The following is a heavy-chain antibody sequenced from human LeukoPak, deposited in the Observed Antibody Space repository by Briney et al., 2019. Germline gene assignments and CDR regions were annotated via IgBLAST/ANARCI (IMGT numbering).Heavy chain of an antibody. CDR1: GYTFTSYG. D-gene: IGHD3-3*01. J-gene: IGHJ4*02. V-gene: IGHV1-18*01. CDR2: ISAYNGNT. Sequence: APVKVSCKASGYTFTSYGISWVRQAPGQGLEWMGWISAYNGNTNYAQKPQGRVTMTTDTSTSTAYMELRSLRSDDTAVYYCARGNTYYDFWSGYYSDYWGQGTLVTVSS. CDR3: ARGNTYYDFWSGYYSDY.